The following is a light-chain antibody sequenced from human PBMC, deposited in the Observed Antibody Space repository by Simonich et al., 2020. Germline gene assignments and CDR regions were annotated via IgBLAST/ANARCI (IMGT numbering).Light chain of an antibody. CDR3: QSYDSSNQV. Sequence: NFMLTQPHSVSESPGKTVTISCTRSSGSIASNYVQWYQQRPGSSPTTLIYEDNQRPSGVPDRFSGSIDSSSNSASLTISGLKTEDEADYYFQSYDSSNQVFGGGTKLTVL. V-gene: IGLV6-57*01. CDR1: SGSIASNY. CDR2: EDN. J-gene: IGLJ3*02.